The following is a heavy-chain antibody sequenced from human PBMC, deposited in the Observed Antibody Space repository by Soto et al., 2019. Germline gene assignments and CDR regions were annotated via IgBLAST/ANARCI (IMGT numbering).Heavy chain of an antibody. Sequence: QVQLVESGGGVFRPGRSLDFPVAGSDLTSGSYACTWVGRAPARGLGWLAVIWYDGSNKYYADSVKGRFTISRDNSKNTLYLQMNSLRAEDTAVYYCARDQLYSSSWSDYWGQGTLVTVSS. CDR1: DLTSGSYA. V-gene: IGHV3-33*01. CDR2: IWYDGSNK. D-gene: IGHD6-13*01. J-gene: IGHJ4*02. CDR3: ARDQLYSSSWSDY.